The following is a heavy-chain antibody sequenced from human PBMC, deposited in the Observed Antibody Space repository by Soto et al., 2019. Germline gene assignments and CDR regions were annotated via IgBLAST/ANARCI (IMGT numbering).Heavy chain of an antibody. D-gene: IGHD6-25*01. CDR1: GGSISSGGYY. V-gene: IGHV4-31*03. J-gene: IGHJ4*02. CDR3: ARESRSLGASIAAGFDY. Sequence: PSETLSLTCTVSGGSISSGGYYWSWIRHHPGKGLEWIGYIYCSGSTYYNPSLKSRVTISVDTSKNQFSLKLSSVTAADTAVYYCARESRSLGASIAAGFDYWGQGTLVTVSS. CDR2: IYCSGST.